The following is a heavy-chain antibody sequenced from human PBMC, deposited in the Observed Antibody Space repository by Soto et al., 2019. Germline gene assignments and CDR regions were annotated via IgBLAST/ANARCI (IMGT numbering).Heavy chain of an antibody. CDR3: ASRGYSYGYGIGGYYYYGMDV. D-gene: IGHD5-18*01. V-gene: IGHV3-7*01. CDR2: IKQDGSEK. J-gene: IGHJ6*02. CDR1: GFTFSSYW. Sequence: GGSLRLSCAASGFTFSSYWMSWVRQAPGKGLEWVANIKQDGSEKYYVDSVKGRFTISRDNAKNSLYLQMNSLRAEDTAVYYCASRGYSYGYGIGGYYYYGMDVWGQGTTVTVSS.